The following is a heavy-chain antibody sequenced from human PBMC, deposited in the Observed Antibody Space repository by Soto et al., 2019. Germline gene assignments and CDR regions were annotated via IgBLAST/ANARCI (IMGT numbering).Heavy chain of an antibody. CDR3: ASWWGSGCRRGIGY. D-gene: IGHD6-19*01. Sequence: EVQLVESGGGLVKPGGSLRLSCAASGFTFSAYSMNWVRQAPGKGLEWVSSISSSSDFIYYADSLKGRFTISRDNAKNSLYLQMNSLRAEDTAVYYCASWWGSGCRRGIGYWGQGPLVTVSP. CDR2: ISSSSDFI. CDR1: GFTFSAYS. J-gene: IGHJ4*02. V-gene: IGHV3-21*01.